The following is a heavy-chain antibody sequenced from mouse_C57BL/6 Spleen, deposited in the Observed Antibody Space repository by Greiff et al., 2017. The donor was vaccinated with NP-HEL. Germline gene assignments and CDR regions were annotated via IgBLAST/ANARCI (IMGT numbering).Heavy chain of an antibody. V-gene: IGHV6-3*01. CDR1: GFTFSNYW. CDR3: TGVVTNYYAMDY. CDR2: IRLKSDNYAT. D-gene: IGHD2-3*01. Sequence: EVQGVESGGGLVQPGGSMKLSCVASGFTFSNYWMNWVRQSPEKGLEWVAQIRLKSDNYATHYAESVKGRFTISRDESKSSVYLQMNNLRAEDTGIYYCTGVVTNYYAMDYWGQGTSVTVSS. J-gene: IGHJ4*01.